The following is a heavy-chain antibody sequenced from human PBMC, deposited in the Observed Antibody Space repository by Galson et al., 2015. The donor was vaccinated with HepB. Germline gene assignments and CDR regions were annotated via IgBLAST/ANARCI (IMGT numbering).Heavy chain of an antibody. J-gene: IGHJ4*02. Sequence: SLRLSCAASGFTFDDYAMHWVRQAPGKGLEWVSGISWNSGSIGYADSVKGRFTISRDNAKNSLYLQMNSLRAEDTALYYCAKDPYSKPSSSQGYYFDYWGQGTLVTVSS. CDR1: GFTFDDYA. D-gene: IGHD6-6*01. V-gene: IGHV3-9*01. CDR2: ISWNSGSI. CDR3: AKDPYSKPSSSQGYYFDY.